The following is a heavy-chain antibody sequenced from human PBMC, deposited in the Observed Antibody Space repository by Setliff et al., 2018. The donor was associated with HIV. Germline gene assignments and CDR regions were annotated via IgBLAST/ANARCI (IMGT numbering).Heavy chain of an antibody. CDR1: GGSFSGYC. Sequence: PSETLSLTCAVYGGSFSGYCWSWIRQPPGKGLEWIGEMQHSGRTNYNPSLRSRVTTSVDTSKSQFSLKLSSVTAADTAVYYCARVSCSSWYSIPLYYYYSMDVWGKVTTVTVSS. CDR3: ARVSCSSWYSIPLYYYYSMDV. J-gene: IGHJ6*03. V-gene: IGHV4-34*01. D-gene: IGHD6-13*01. CDR2: MQHSGRT.